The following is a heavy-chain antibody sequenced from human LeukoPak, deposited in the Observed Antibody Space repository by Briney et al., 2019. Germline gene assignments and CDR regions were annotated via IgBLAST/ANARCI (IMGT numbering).Heavy chain of an antibody. CDR2: IYYSGST. CDR1: GGSISSGGYY. J-gene: IGHJ1*01. Sequence: MPSQTLSLTCTVSGGSISSGGYYWSWLRQHPGKGLEWIGYIYYSGSTYYNPSLKSRVTISVDTSKNQFSLKLSSVTAADTAVYYCARYSSSWYLDAEYFQHWGQGTLVTVSS. CDR3: ARYSSSWYLDAEYFQH. V-gene: IGHV4-31*03. D-gene: IGHD6-13*01.